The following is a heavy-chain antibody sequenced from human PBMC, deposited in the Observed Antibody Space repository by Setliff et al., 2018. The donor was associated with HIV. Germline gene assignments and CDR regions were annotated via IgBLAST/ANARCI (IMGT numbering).Heavy chain of an antibody. Sequence: PSETLSLTCTASGDSITSGHFYWGWIRQAPGKGLEWIGNILDGRVTFFNPSLRGRVTISVDASKNQVSLNLRSVTAADSAVYHCARPHSGRGGGAYFDPWGQGILVTVSS. D-gene: IGHD6-19*01. J-gene: IGHJ5*02. CDR3: ARPHSGRGGGAYFDP. CDR1: GDSITSGHFY. V-gene: IGHV4-39*01. CDR2: ILDGRVT.